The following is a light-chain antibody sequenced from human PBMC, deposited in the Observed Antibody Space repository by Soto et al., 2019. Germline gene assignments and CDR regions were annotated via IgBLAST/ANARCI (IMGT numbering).Light chain of an antibody. V-gene: IGKV3-15*01. Sequence: TPSPTSVSFIPSDRATLPWRASQSVSSYLAWYQQKPGQAPRLLIYDASTRATGIPARFSGSGSGTEFTLTISSLQSEDFAVYSCQQYNKWPPTVGQGTKVDIK. J-gene: IGKJ1*01. CDR2: DAS. CDR1: QSVSSY. CDR3: QQYNKWPPT.